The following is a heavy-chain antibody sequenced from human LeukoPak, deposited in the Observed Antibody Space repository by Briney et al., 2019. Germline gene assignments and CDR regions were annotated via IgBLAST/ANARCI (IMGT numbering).Heavy chain of an antibody. J-gene: IGHJ4*02. Sequence: PGGSLRLSCAASGFTFSSYSMNWVRLAPGKGLQWVSSISSSGNYIFYADSVKGRFTISRDNANNALYLQMSSLRAEDTAVYYCASGTGRIPNAYWGLGTLVTVSS. D-gene: IGHD1-14*01. CDR3: ASGTGRIPNAY. V-gene: IGHV3-21*01. CDR2: ISSSGNYI. CDR1: GFTFSSYS.